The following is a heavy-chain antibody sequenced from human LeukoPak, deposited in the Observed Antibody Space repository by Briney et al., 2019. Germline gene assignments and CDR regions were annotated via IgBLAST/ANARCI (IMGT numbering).Heavy chain of an antibody. V-gene: IGHV3-30*04. J-gene: IGHJ4*02. CDR3: ARGDGSFDY. CDR1: GFTFSSYA. CDR2: ISYDGSNK. D-gene: IGHD1-26*01. Sequence: PGGSLRLSCAASGFTFSSYAMHWVRQAPGKGLEGVAVISYDGSNKYYADSVKGRFTISRDNSKNTLYLQMNSLRAEDTAVYYCARGDGSFDYWGQGTLVTVSS.